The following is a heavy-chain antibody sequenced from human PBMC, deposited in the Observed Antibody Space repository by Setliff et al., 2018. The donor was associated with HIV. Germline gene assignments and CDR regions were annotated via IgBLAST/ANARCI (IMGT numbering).Heavy chain of an antibody. Sequence: ASVKVSCKISGYALTELSIHWVRQAPGKGLEWMANFDPEDGETFYAQKFQGRLTMTEDTSADTAYMELSSLRSDDTAMYYCATDPGYSSTWYSESFQHWGQGTVVTVSS. D-gene: IGHD6-13*01. CDR3: ATDPGYSSTWYSESFQH. CDR1: GYALTELS. V-gene: IGHV1-24*01. CDR2: FDPEDGET. J-gene: IGHJ1*01.